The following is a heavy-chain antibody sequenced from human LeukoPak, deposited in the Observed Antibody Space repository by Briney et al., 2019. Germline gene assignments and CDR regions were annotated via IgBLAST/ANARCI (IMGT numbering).Heavy chain of an antibody. V-gene: IGHV3-20*04. CDR2: INWNGGST. CDR1: GFTFDDYG. CDR3: ARGSQSYYFDY. J-gene: IGHJ4*02. Sequence: GGSLRLSCAASGFTFDDYGMSWVRQAPGKGLEWVSGINWNGGSTAYADSVKGRFTIYRDNAKNSLYLEVNSRRAEDTALYYCARGSQSYYFDYWGQGTLVTVSS.